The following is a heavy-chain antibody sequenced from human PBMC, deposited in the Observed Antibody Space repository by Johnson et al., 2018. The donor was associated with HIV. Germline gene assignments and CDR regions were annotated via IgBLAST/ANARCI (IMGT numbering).Heavy chain of an antibody. CDR2: ISYDGSNK. D-gene: IGHD2/OR15-2a*01. CDR3: ARDKSFLAFDL. Sequence: QVQLVESGGGVVQPGGSLRLSCAASGFTFSSYAMHWVRQAPGKGLEWVAVISYDGSNKYYADSVKGRFTISRDNSKNTLYLQMNSLRAEDTAVYYCARDKSFLAFDLWGQGTMVAVSS. V-gene: IGHV3-30*14. CDR1: GFTFSSYA. J-gene: IGHJ3*01.